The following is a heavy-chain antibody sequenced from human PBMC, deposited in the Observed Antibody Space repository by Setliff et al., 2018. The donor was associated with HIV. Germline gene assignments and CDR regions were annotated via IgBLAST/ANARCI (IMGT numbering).Heavy chain of an antibody. CDR2: IYTSGNT. V-gene: IGHV4-4*07. Sequence: SETLSLTCTVSGGSISSYYWSWIRQPAGKGLEWIGRIYTSGNTNYNPSLKSLKSRVTMSVDTSISTAYMEVSRLRSDDTAVYYCARDHCSGSGCYEYSYYGMDVWGQGTTVTVSS. CDR1: GGSISSYY. J-gene: IGHJ6*02. D-gene: IGHD2-2*01. CDR3: ARDHCSGSGCYEYSYYGMDV.